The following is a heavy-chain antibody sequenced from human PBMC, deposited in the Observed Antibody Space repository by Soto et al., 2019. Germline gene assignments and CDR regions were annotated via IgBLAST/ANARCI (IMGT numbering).Heavy chain of an antibody. J-gene: IGHJ5*02. D-gene: IGHD6-13*01. V-gene: IGHV4-59*01. CDR1: GGSMTNYF. CDR3: ARVEAQQQLGNWFDP. Sequence: QVQLQESGPGLVKPSETLSLTCNVSGGSMTNYFWSWIRQPPGKGLEWIGYIHDSGNTNYNPSLKSRVIISVDTSRNQFSLKLSSVTAADTAVYYCARVEAQQQLGNWFDPWGQGTLVTVSS. CDR2: IHDSGNT.